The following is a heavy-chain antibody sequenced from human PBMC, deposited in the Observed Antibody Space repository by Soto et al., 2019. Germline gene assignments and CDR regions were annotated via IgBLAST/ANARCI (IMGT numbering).Heavy chain of an antibody. V-gene: IGHV1-69*13. J-gene: IGHJ6*02. Sequence: SVKVSCKASGGTFSSYAISWVRQAPGQGLEWMGGIIPIFGTANYAQKFQGRVTITADESTSTAYMELSSLRSEDTAMYYCARDENGYNSYYYYGMDVWGQGTTVTVSS. CDR1: GGTFSSYA. D-gene: IGHD5-18*01. CDR3: ARDENGYNSYYYYGMDV. CDR2: IIPIFGTA.